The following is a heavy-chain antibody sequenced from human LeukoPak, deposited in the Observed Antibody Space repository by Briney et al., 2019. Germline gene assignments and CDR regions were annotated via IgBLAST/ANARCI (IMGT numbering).Heavy chain of an antibody. V-gene: IGHV4-34*01. Sequence: PSETLSLTCAVYGGSFSGYYWSWVRQPPGKGLEWIGSIYYSGSTYYNPSLKSRVTISVDTSKNQFSLKLSSVTAADTAVYYCAGQSYYYDSSGYYFRVIDYWGQGTLVTVSS. J-gene: IGHJ4*02. CDR1: GGSFSGYY. D-gene: IGHD3-22*01. CDR3: AGQSYYYDSSGYYFRVIDY. CDR2: IYYSGST.